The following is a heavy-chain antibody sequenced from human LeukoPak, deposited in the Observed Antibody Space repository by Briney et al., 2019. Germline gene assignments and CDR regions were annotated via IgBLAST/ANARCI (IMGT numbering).Heavy chain of an antibody. J-gene: IGHJ4*02. V-gene: IGHV1-69*05. CDR3: ARGDRQAGGSYGN. CDR2: IIPIFGTA. Sequence: SVKVSCKASGGTFSSYAISWVRQAPGQGLEWMGGIIPIFGTANYAQKFQGRVTMTRNTSISTAYMELSSLRSEDTAVYYCARGDRQAGGSYGNWGQGTLVTVSS. D-gene: IGHD1-26*01. CDR1: GGTFSSYA.